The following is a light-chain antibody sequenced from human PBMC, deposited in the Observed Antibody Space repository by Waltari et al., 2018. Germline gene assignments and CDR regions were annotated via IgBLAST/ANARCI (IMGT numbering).Light chain of an antibody. CDR3: QSYDSSLNGRV. CDR1: SSNIGAGYD. Sequence: QSELTQPPSVSGALGQRVTIPCTVSSSNIGAGYDVHRYQHLPGTAPKLLIFVNRNRPSGVPDRFSGSRSGTSASLAITGLRPEDEADYYCQSYDSSLNGRVFGGGTRVTVL. V-gene: IGLV1-40*01. J-gene: IGLJ2*01. CDR2: VNR.